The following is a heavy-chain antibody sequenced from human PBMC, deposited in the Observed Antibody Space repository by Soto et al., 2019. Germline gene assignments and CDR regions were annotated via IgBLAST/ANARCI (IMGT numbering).Heavy chain of an antibody. CDR3: TRDRNGEPNGRGY. CDR1: GFTLSDYT. Sequence: GGSLRLSCAASGFTLSDYTMNWVRQAPGKGLEWVSSISSSGDYIYYADSLKGRFTISRDSPKSSLYLQMNSLRAEDTAVYYCTRDRNGEPNGRGYWGQGTLVPVSS. CDR2: ISSSGDYI. J-gene: IGHJ4*02. V-gene: IGHV3-21*01.